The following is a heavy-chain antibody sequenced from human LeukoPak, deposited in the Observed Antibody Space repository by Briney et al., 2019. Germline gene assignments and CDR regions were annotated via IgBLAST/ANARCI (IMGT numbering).Heavy chain of an antibody. CDR3: ARVGYSSSFSFPPPDKRFFDY. J-gene: IGHJ4*02. V-gene: IGHV4-34*01. CDR2: INHSGST. D-gene: IGHD6-13*01. CDR1: GGSFGGYY. Sequence: SETLSLTCAVYGGSFGGYYWSWIRQPPGKGLEWIGEINHSGSTNYNPSLKSRVTISVDTSKNQFSLKLSSVTAADAAVYYCARVGYSSSFSFPPPDKRFFDYWGQGTLVTVSS.